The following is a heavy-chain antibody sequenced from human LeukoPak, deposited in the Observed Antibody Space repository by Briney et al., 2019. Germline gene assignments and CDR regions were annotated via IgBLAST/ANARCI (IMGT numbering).Heavy chain of an antibody. V-gene: IGHV4-4*07. CDR1: GGSISSYY. D-gene: IGHD3-22*01. CDR2: IYTSGST. CDR3: ARENDSSGNYYYYYMDV. Sequence: SETLSLTCTVSGGSISSYYWSWIRQPAGKGLEWIGRIYTSGSTNYNPSLKSRVTMSVDTSKNQFSLKLSSVTAADTAVYYCARENDSSGNYYYYYMDVWGKGTTVTVSS. J-gene: IGHJ6*03.